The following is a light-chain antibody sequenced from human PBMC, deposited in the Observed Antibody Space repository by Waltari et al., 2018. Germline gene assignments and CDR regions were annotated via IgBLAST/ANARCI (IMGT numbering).Light chain of an antibody. Sequence: QSVLTQPPSVSGAPGQRVTISCTGSSSNIGAGYDVHWYQQLPGTAPKLLIYVNINGPSGVPDRFSGSKSGTSASLAITGLQAEDEADYYCQSYDSSLSAWVFGGGTKLTVL. J-gene: IGLJ3*02. V-gene: IGLV1-40*01. CDR3: QSYDSSLSAWV. CDR1: SSNIGAGYD. CDR2: VNI.